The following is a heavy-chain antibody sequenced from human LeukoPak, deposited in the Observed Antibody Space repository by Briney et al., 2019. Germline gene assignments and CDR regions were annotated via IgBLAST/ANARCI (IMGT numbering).Heavy chain of an antibody. CDR3: ARGDYYYGSGSLAYFDS. CDR1: GGSISSSSYY. Sequence: PSETLSLICTVSGGSISSSSYYWGWIRQPPGKGLEWIGSIYYSGTTYYNPSLKSRVTISVDTSTNQFSLKLSSVTAADTAVYYCARGDYYYGSGSLAYFDSWGQGTLVTVSS. J-gene: IGHJ4*02. V-gene: IGHV4-39*01. CDR2: IYYSGTT. D-gene: IGHD3-10*01.